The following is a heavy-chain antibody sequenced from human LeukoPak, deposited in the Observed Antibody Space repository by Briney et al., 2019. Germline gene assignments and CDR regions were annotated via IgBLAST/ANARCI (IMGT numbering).Heavy chain of an antibody. J-gene: IGHJ4*02. CDR3: ARDRGYDSSGYYYDLPY. Sequence: PGGSLRLSCAASGFTFSSYWMSWVRQAPGKGLEWVANIKQDGSEKYYVDSVKGRFTISRDNAKNSLYLQMNSLRAEDTAVYYCARDRGYDSSGYYYDLPYWAQGTLVTVSS. D-gene: IGHD3-22*01. CDR1: GFTFSSYW. CDR2: IKQDGSEK. V-gene: IGHV3-7*01.